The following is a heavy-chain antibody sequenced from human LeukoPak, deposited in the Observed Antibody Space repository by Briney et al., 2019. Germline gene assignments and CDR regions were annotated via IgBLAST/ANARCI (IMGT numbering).Heavy chain of an antibody. J-gene: IGHJ4*02. CDR1: GYSISSGYY. D-gene: IGHD2-2*02. Sequence: SETLSLTCAVCGYSISSGYYWGWIRQPPGKGLEWIGSVYHSGSTSYNPSLVSRVAISVDTSRNQFSLKLRSMTAADTAVYYCVRVYTGSSWGAFDYWGQGTLVTVSS. CDR3: VRVYTGSSWGAFDY. CDR2: VYHSGST. V-gene: IGHV4-38-2*01.